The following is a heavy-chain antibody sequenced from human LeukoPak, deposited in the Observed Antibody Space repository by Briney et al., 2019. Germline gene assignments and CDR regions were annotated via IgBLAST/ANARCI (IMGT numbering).Heavy chain of an antibody. CDR2: IYSGGNT. CDR1: GFTVSSSP. J-gene: IGHJ5*02. V-gene: IGHV3-53*04. D-gene: IGHD1-26*01. CDR3: VRLMGSGWFDP. Sequence: GGSLRLSCAASGFTVSSSPINWVRQASGRGLEWVSVIYSGGNTFYADSVKGRFTISRHNSENTLYLQMNSLSADDTAVYYCVRLMGSGWFDPWGQGTLVTVFS.